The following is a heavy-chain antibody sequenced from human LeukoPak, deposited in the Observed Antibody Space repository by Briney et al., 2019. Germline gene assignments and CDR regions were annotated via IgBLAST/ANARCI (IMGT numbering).Heavy chain of an antibody. CDR3: ARDHYDSSGYDY. CDR2: ISTSGNYI. V-gene: IGHV3-21*01. J-gene: IGHJ4*02. Sequence: GGSLRLSCAASGFTFSNYSMNWVRQAPGQGLEWVSSISTSGNYIYYADSVKGRFTISRDNAKNSLYLQLNSLRAEDTAVYYCARDHYDSSGYDYWGQGTLVTVSS. D-gene: IGHD3-22*01. CDR1: GFTFSNYS.